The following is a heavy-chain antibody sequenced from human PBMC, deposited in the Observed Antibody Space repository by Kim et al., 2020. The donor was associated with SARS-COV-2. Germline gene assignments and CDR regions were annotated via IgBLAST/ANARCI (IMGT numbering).Heavy chain of an antibody. J-gene: IGHJ4*02. D-gene: IGHD1-7*01. Sequence: GESLKISCKGSGYNFATYWIGWVRQVPGKGLEWMGIIYPGDSDTRYSPSFQGQVIISADKSSNSTYLQWSSLQASDSAMYYCARGWAGWENYDGVSGAIHFWGQGTLVTVSS. V-gene: IGHV5-51*01. CDR1: GYNFATYW. CDR2: IYPGDSDT. CDR3: ARGWAGWENYDGVSGAIHF.